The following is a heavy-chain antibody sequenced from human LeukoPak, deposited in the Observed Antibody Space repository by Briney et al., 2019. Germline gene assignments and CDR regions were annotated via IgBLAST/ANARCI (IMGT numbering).Heavy chain of an antibody. V-gene: IGHV3-23*01. CDR3: VKDDGWVQYAN. J-gene: IGHJ4*02. Sequence: GGSLRLSCAAYGFIFSHHGMNWVRQAPGKGLEWVSGIRTDGVTTYYADSVKGRFIISRDNSKNTVYLQMNSLSAEDAAVYYCVKDDGWVQYANWGQGTLVTVSS. CDR2: IRTDGVTT. D-gene: IGHD5-24*01. CDR1: GFIFSHHG.